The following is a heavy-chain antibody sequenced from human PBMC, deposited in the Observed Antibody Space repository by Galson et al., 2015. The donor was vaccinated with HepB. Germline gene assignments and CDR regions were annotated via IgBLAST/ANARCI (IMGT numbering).Heavy chain of an antibody. CDR1: GFTFSSYA. V-gene: IGHV3-23*01. Sequence: SLRLSCAASGFTFSSYAMSWVRQAPGKGLEWVSGISGGGGTTYYPDSVKGRFTISRDNSKSTLYMQMNSLRADDTAVYYCATRAPLSPETTSGRYFDSWGQGTLVTVSS. CDR3: ATRAPLSPETTSGRYFDS. J-gene: IGHJ4*02. D-gene: IGHD4-17*01. CDR2: ISGGGGTT.